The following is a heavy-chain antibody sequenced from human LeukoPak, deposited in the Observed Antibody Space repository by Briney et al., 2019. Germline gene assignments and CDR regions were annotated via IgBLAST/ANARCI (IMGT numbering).Heavy chain of an antibody. V-gene: IGHV4-61*02. CDR3: ARGPSSPFYVWGSYRQYYFDY. CDR1: GGSISSGNYY. CDR2: IYTSGST. J-gene: IGHJ4*02. Sequence: SETLSLTCTVSGGSISSGNYYWSWIRQPAGKGLEWIGRIYTSGSTYYNPSLKSRVTISVDTSKNQFSLELSSVTAADTAVYYCARGPSSPFYVWGSYRQYYFDYWGQGTLVTVSS. D-gene: IGHD3-16*02.